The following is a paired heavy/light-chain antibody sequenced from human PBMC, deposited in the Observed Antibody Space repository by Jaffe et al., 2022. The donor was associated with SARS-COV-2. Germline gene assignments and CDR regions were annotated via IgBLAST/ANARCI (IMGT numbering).Light chain of an antibody. CDR3: CSYAGSSTLNWV. J-gene: IGLJ3*02. Sequence: QSALTQPASVSGSPGQSITISCTGTSSDVGSYNLVSWYQQHPGKAPKLMIYEVSKRPSGVSNRFSGSKSGNTASLTISGLQAEDEADYYCCSYAGSSTLNWVFGGGTKLTVL. CDR1: SSDVGSYNL. V-gene: IGLV2-23*02. CDR2: EVS.
Heavy chain of an antibody. CDR1: GFTVSSNY. V-gene: IGHV3-53*01. Sequence: EVQLVESGGGLIQPGGSLRLSCAASGFTVSSNYMSWVRQAPGKGLEWVSVIYSGGSTYYADSVKGRFTISRDNSKNTLYLQMNSLRAEDTAVYYCAVGGGYSGYDSAFGYFDLWGRGTLVTVSS. CDR3: AVGGGYSGYDSAFGYFDL. CDR2: IYSGGST. D-gene: IGHD5-12*01. J-gene: IGHJ2*01.